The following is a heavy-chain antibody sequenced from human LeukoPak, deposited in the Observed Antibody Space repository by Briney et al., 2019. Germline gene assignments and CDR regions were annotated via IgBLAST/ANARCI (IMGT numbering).Heavy chain of an antibody. J-gene: IGHJ4*02. CDR3: ARGLDDYDSSGFPILRY. CDR1: GYTFTSYG. V-gene: IGHV1-18*01. Sequence: GASVKVSCKASGYTFTSYGISWVRQAPGQGLEWMGWISAYNGNTNYAQNFQGRVTMTRDTSISTAYMELSSLRSEDTAVYYCARGLDDYDSSGFPILRYWGQGTLVTISS. D-gene: IGHD3-22*01. CDR2: ISAYNGNT.